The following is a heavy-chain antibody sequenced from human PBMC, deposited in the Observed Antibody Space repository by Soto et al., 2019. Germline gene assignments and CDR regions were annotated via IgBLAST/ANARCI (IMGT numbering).Heavy chain of an antibody. CDR1: GFTFSSYS. D-gene: IGHD2-2*01. CDR2: ISSSSSTI. J-gene: IGHJ5*02. CDR3: AILLPWYCSSTSCYKNWFDP. V-gene: IGHV3-48*01. Sequence: EVQLVESGGGLVQPGGSLRLSCAASGFTFSSYSMNWVRQAPGKGLEWVSYISSSSSTIYYADSVKGRFTISRDNAKNSLYLKMNSLRAEDTAVYYCAILLPWYCSSTSCYKNWFDPWGQGTLVTVSS.